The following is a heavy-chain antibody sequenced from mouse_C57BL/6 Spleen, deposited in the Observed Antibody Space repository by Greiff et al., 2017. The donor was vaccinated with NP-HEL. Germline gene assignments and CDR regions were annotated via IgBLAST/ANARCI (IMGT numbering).Heavy chain of an antibody. J-gene: IGHJ3*01. CDR2: IRNKAIGYTT. Sequence: EVMLVESGGGLVQPGGSLSLSCAASGFTFTDYYMSWVRQTPGKALEWLGFIRNKAIGYTTEYSASVKGRFTISRDNSQSILYLQMNALRAEDSATYYWARADGDPPAWFAYWGQGTLVTVSA. CDR3: ARADGDPPAWFAY. D-gene: IGHD2-13*01. V-gene: IGHV7-3*01. CDR1: GFTFTDYY.